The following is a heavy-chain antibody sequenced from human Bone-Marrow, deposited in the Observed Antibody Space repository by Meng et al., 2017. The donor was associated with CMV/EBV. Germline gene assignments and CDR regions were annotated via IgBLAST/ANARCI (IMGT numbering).Heavy chain of an antibody. CDR2: INHSGST. V-gene: IGHV4-34*01. CDR3: ARGVAAGERYFDY. CDR1: GGSFIGYS. D-gene: IGHD6-25*01. J-gene: IGHJ4*02. Sequence: ACDGGSFIGYSWSRIRQPAGKGLEWIGEINHSGSTNYNPSLKSRVTISVDTSKNQFSLKLSSVTAADTAVYYCARGVAAGERYFDYWGQGTLVTVSS.